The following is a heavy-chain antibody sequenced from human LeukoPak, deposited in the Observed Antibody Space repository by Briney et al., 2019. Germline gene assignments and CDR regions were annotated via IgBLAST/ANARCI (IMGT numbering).Heavy chain of an antibody. CDR1: GYTFTGYY. Sequence: ASVKVSCKASGYTFTGYYMHWVRQAPGQGLEWMGWINPNSGGTNYVQKFQGRVTMTRDTSISTAYMELSRLRADDMAVYYCATEPGYCSSTSCSIQSAPWGQRTLVTVSS. D-gene: IGHD2-2*01. V-gene: IGHV1-2*02. CDR3: ATEPGYCSSTSCSIQSAP. J-gene: IGHJ5*02. CDR2: INPNSGGT.